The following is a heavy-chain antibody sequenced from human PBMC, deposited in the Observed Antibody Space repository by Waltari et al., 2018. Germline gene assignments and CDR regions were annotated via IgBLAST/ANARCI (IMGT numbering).Heavy chain of an antibody. J-gene: IGHJ3*02. D-gene: IGHD2-15*01. CDR1: GGTFSSYS. CDR2: IIPIFGTA. V-gene: IGHV1-69*01. Sequence: QVPLVQSGAEVKKPGSSVKVSCKASGGTFSSYSISWVRQAPGQGLEWMGGIIPIFGTANYAQKFQGRVTITADESTSTAYMELSSLRSEDTAVYYCARDYPGYGAFDIWGQGTMVTVSS. CDR3: ARDYPGYGAFDI.